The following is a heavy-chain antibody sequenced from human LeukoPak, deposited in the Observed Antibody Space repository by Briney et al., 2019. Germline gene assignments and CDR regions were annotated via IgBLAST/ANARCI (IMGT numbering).Heavy chain of an antibody. CDR2: IYNFGSA. D-gene: IGHD4-17*01. V-gene: IGHV4-59*01. J-gene: IGHJ3*02. Sequence: SETLSLTCTVSGGSISRYYWSWIRQPPGKGLEWIGYIYNFGSASCNPSLKSRVTISVDTSKKQFSLKLTSVTAADMAVYYCARDDDYGDAFDIWGQGTMVTVSS. CDR3: ARDDDYGDAFDI. CDR1: GGSISRYY.